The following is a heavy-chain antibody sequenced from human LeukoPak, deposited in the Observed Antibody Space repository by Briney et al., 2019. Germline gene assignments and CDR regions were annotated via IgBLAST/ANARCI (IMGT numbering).Heavy chain of an antibody. Sequence: GGSLRLSCAASGFSFSSYDMHWVRQVTGKGLEWVSGIGKSGHTYYAGSVKGRFTISRENAKNSLYLQMNDLRAGDTAVYYCASGAEGWNYWGQGTLVTVSS. CDR2: IGKSGHT. CDR3: ASGAEGWNY. V-gene: IGHV3-13*01. CDR1: GFSFSSYD. D-gene: IGHD2-15*01. J-gene: IGHJ4*02.